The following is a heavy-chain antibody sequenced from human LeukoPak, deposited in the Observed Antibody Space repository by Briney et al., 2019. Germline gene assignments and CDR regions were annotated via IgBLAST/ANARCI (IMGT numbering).Heavy chain of an antibody. CDR3: AKPMCSSTSCYRYFDY. D-gene: IGHD2-2*01. Sequence: GGSLRLSCAASGFIFSSYGMTWVRQAPGKGLEWVAVMSYDGNNKFYADSVKGRFTISRDNSRNTLYLQMNSLRVEDTAVYYCAKPMCSSTSCYRYFDYWGQGSPVTVSS. J-gene: IGHJ4*02. V-gene: IGHV3-33*03. CDR1: GFIFSSYG. CDR2: MSYDGNNK.